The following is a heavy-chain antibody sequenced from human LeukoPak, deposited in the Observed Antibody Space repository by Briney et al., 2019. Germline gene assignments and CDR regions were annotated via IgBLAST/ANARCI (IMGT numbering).Heavy chain of an antibody. Sequence: PSETLSLTCTVSGGSISSHYWSWIRHPPGKGLEWLGYIYYSGSTNYNPSLKSRVAISVDTSKNQFSLKLSSVTAADTAVYYCAREVRLGYCTNGVCYYYYYMDVWGKGTTVTVSS. J-gene: IGHJ6*03. CDR3: AREVRLGYCTNGVCYYYYYMDV. V-gene: IGHV4-59*11. CDR1: GGSISSHY. D-gene: IGHD2-8*01. CDR2: IYYSGST.